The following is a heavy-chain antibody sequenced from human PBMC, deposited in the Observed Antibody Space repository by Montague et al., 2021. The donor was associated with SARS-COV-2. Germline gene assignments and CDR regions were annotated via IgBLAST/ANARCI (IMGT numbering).Heavy chain of an antibody. J-gene: IGHJ4*02. D-gene: IGHD3-10*01. CDR1: CGSIISSGYY. CDR2: IYYSGTT. V-gene: IGHV4-39*02. CDR3: ARGMVRGVTTPCDY. Sequence: SETLSLTCSVSCGSIISSGYYWGWIRQPPGKELEWIGNIYYSGTTYYNPSLQSRGTISVDTSKNHLSLRLSSVTAADTAVYFCARGMVRGVTTPCDYWGQGSQVTVSS.